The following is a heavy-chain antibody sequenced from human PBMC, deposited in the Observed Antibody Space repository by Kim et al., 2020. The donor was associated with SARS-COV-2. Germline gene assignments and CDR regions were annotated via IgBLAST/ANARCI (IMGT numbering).Heavy chain of an antibody. Sequence: GGSLRLSCAASGFTFSSYGMHWVRQAPGKGLEWVAVISYDGSNKYYADSVKGRFTISRDNSKNTLYLQMNSLRAEDTAVYYCAKDLVGATWALDYWGQGTLVTVSS. J-gene: IGHJ4*02. CDR3: AKDLVGATWALDY. CDR1: GFTFSSYG. D-gene: IGHD1-26*01. V-gene: IGHV3-30*18. CDR2: ISYDGSNK.